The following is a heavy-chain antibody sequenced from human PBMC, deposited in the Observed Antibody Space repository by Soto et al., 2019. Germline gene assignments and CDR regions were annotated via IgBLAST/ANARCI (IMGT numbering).Heavy chain of an antibody. CDR2: INPSGGST. CDR1: GYTFTSYY. V-gene: IGHV1-46*01. CDR3: ARVRRYDSSGYYYPIDY. Sequence: QVQLVQSGAEVKKPGASVKVSCKASGYTFTSYYMHWVRQAPGQGLEWMGIINPSGGSTSYAQKFQRRVTMTRDTYTSTVYMELSSLRSEDTAVYYCARVRRYDSSGYYYPIDYWGQGTLVTVSS. J-gene: IGHJ4*02. D-gene: IGHD3-22*01.